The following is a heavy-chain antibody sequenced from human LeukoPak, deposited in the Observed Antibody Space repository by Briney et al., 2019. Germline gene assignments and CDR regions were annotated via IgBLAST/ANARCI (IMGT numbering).Heavy chain of an antibody. D-gene: IGHD3-16*01. CDR3: ARRVPNEVITDYFDY. Sequence: GGSLRLSCAASGFTLSSYSMNWVRQAPGKGLEWISFIDSSSRTIFYAESVKGRFTISRDNAKNSLFLQMNSLRAEDTAVYYCARRVPNEVITDYFDYWGPGTLVTVSP. V-gene: IGHV3-48*04. CDR2: IDSSSRTI. CDR1: GFTLSSYS. J-gene: IGHJ4*02.